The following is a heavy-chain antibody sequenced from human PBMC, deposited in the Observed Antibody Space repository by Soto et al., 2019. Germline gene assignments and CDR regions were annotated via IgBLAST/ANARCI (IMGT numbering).Heavy chain of an antibody. CDR2: IIPIFGTA. CDR1: GGTFSSYA. CDR3: ARDGGRTKYYYYGMDV. D-gene: IGHD3-16*01. V-gene: IGHV1-69*13. Sequence: SVKVSCKASGGTFSSYAISWVRQAPGQGLEWMGGIIPIFGTANYAQKFQGRVTITADESTSTAYMELSSLRSEDTAVYYCARDGGRTKYYYYGMDVWGQGTTVTVSS. J-gene: IGHJ6*02.